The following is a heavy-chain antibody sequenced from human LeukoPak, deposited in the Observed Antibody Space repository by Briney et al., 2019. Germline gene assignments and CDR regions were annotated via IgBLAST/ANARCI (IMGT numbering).Heavy chain of an antibody. J-gene: IGHJ6*02. Sequence: SETLSLTCTVPGGSTSSYYWSWIRQPPGKGLEWIGYIYYSGSTNYNPSLKSRVTISVDTSKNQFSLKLSSVTAADTAVYYCARLTGIAVVGTPSLHCYYYLVMDVWGQGTTVTVSS. CDR3: ARLTGIAVVGTPSLHCYYYLVMDV. CDR2: IYYSGST. V-gene: IGHV4-59*08. CDR1: GGSTSSYY. D-gene: IGHD6-19*01.